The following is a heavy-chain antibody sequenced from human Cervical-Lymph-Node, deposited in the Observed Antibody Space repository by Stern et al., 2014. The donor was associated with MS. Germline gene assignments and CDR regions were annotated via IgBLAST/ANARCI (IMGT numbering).Heavy chain of an antibody. CDR2: VNPKSGNA. V-gene: IGHV1-8*01. CDR3: ARGGTSSWYFLSTYFYGMDV. Sequence: VQLVQSGSGVKKTGASVKVSCKASEYTFDNYDIHWVRQATGQGLEWMGWVNPKSGNAGYEQKFQGRVKMTANTSISTAYMELSSLRSDDTATYYCARGGTSSWYFLSTYFYGMDVWGQGTTVSVSS. D-gene: IGHD6-13*01. CDR1: EYTFDNYD. J-gene: IGHJ6*02.